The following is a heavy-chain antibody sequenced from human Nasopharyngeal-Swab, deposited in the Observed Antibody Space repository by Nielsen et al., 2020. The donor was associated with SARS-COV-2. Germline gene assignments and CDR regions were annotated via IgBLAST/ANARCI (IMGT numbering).Heavy chain of an antibody. D-gene: IGHD2-15*01. CDR2: ISWNSGSI. CDR3: AKVVAAHYYYYGMDV. Sequence: VRQTPGKGPEWVSGISWNSGSIGYADSVKGRFTISRDNAKKSLYLQMNSLRAEDTALYYCAKVVAAHYYYYGMDVWGQGTTVTVSS. V-gene: IGHV3-9*01. J-gene: IGHJ6*02.